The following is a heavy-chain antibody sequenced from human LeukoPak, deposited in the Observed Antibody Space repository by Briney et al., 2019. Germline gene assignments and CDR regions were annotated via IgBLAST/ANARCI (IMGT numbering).Heavy chain of an antibody. CDR3: ARGGSPPEALGDTFDV. D-gene: IGHD1-26*01. Sequence: GGSLRLSCAASGFXFSSYWIHWVRQAPGKGLVWVSRINSDGSSTSYADSVKGRFTISRDNAKTSLYLQMNSLRAEDTAVYYCARGGSPPEALGDTFDVWGQGTLVTVSS. V-gene: IGHV3-74*01. CDR2: INSDGSST. J-gene: IGHJ3*01. CDR1: GFXFSSYW.